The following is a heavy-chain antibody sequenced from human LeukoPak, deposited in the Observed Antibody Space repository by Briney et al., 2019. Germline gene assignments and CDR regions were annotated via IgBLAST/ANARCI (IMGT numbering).Heavy chain of an antibody. CDR2: INSDGSSK. CDR1: VFTFSSYW. CDR3: AMVRGYYYHGLDV. Sequence: GGSLRLSCAASVFTFSSYWMHWVRPAPGRGLVWVSRINSDGSSKSYADSVKGRFTISRDNALNTLYLQMNSLRAEDTAVYYCAMVRGYYYHGLDVWGQGTTVTVSS. D-gene: IGHD3-10*01. V-gene: IGHV3-74*01. J-gene: IGHJ6*02.